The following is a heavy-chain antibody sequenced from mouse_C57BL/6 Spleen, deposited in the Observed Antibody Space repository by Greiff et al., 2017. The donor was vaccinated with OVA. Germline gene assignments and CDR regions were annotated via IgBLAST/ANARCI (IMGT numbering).Heavy chain of an antibody. J-gene: IGHJ4*01. D-gene: IGHD1-1*01. CDR1: GYTFTDYN. V-gene: IGHV1-18*01. Sequence: DVQLQESGPELVKPGASVKIPCKASGYTFTDYNMDWVKQSHGKSLEWIGDINPNNGGTIYNQKFKGKATLTVDKSSSTAYMELRSLTSEDTAVYYCARNDYGSSSTYYYAMDDWGQGTSVTVSS. CDR3: ARNDYGSSSTYYYAMDD. CDR2: INPNNGGT.